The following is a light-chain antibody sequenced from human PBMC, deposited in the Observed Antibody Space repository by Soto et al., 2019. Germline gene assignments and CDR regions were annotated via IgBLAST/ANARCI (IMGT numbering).Light chain of an antibody. V-gene: IGLV1-40*01. CDR3: RSYDSSLSAWV. Sequence: QSVLTQPPSVSGAPGQRVTISCTESSSNIGEGYDVHWYQQLPGTAPKLLIYDNSNRPSGVPDRFSGSKSGTSASLAIIGLQAEEEDDYYCRSYDSSLSAWVFGGGTKLTVL. CDR2: DNS. CDR1: SSNIGEGYD. J-gene: IGLJ3*02.